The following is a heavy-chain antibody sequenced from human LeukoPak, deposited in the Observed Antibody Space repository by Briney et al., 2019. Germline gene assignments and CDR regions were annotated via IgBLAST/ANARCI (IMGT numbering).Heavy chain of an antibody. J-gene: IGHJ4*02. CDR1: GFTFNTFN. CDR3: ARDPEGTITPEN. CDR2: ITSGGDYI. Sequence: GGSLRLSCAASGFTFNTFNMNWVRQAPGKGLEWVSSITSGGDYIYYADSVKGRFTTSRDNAKNSLYLQMNSLRAEDTAVYYCARDPEGTITPENWGQGTLVTVSS. V-gene: IGHV3-21*01. D-gene: IGHD1/OR15-1a*01.